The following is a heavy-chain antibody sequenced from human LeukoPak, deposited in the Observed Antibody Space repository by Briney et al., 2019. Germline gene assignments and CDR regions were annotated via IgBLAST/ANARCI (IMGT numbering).Heavy chain of an antibody. CDR3: AKLGSVGFYSRSL. Sequence: GGSLRLSCAASGFTLSSFGMHWVRQAPGKGLEWMTVISYDGSVIYNADSVKGRFTISRDNSKNTLYLQMDSLRADDTAIYYCAKLGSVGFYSRSLWGQGTLVTVSS. V-gene: IGHV3-30*18. CDR2: ISYDGSVI. CDR1: GFTLSSFG. J-gene: IGHJ1*01. D-gene: IGHD3-3*01.